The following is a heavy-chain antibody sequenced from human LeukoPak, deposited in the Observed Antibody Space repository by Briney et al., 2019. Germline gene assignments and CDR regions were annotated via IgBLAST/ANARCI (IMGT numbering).Heavy chain of an antibody. CDR2: INAGNGNT. D-gene: IGHD2-8*01. J-gene: IGHJ5*02. V-gene: IGHV1-3*01. CDR3: ARVGFVVTNSWFDP. Sequence: ASVKVSCKASGYTFTSYAMHWVRQAPGQRLEWMGWINAGNGNTKYSQKFQGRVTITRDTSASTAYMELSSLRSEDTAVYYCARVGFVVTNSWFDPWGQGTLVTVSS. CDR1: GYTFTSYA.